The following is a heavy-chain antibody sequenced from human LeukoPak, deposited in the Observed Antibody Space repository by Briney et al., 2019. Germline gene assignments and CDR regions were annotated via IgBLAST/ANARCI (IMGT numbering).Heavy chain of an antibody. CDR1: GFTFSSHA. Sequence: GGSLRLSCATSGFTFSSHAMSWVRQTPGKGLEWVSGISGSGVGTYYADSAKGRFTISRDNSKNTLYLQMNSPRAEDTAVYYRANQATQGIYYFDYWGQGTLVTVSS. CDR2: ISGSGVGT. CDR3: ANQATQGIYYFDY. V-gene: IGHV3-23*01. J-gene: IGHJ4*02. D-gene: IGHD3-10*01.